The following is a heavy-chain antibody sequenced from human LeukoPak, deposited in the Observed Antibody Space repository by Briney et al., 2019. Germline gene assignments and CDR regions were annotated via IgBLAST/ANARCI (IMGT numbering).Heavy chain of an antibody. CDR3: ARDRYYDSSGYSPPSD. V-gene: IGHV1-18*01. Sequence: ASVKVSCKASGYTFTSYGISWVRQAPGQGPEGMGWISAYNGNTNYAQKLQGRVTMTTDTSTSTAYMELRSLRSDDTAVYYCARDRYYDSSGYSPPSDWGQGTMVTVSS. CDR1: GYTFTSYG. J-gene: IGHJ3*01. D-gene: IGHD3-22*01. CDR2: ISAYNGNT.